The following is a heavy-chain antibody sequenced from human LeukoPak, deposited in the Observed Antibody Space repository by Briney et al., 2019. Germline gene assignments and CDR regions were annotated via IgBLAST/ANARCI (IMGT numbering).Heavy chain of an antibody. V-gene: IGHV3-21*01. D-gene: IGHD2-2*03. J-gene: IGHJ4*02. Sequence: PGGSLRLSCAASGFTFSSYSMNWVRQAPGKGLEWVSSISSSSSYIYYAESVKGRFTISRDNAKNSLYLQMNSLRAEDTAVYYCARDGYCSSTSCSKTFDYWGQGTLVTVSS. CDR3: ARDGYCSSTSCSKTFDY. CDR1: GFTFSSYS. CDR2: ISSSSSYI.